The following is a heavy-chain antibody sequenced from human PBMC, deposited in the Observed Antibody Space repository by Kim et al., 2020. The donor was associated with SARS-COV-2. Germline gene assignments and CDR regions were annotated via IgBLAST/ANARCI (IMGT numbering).Heavy chain of an antibody. V-gene: IGHV4-31*02. D-gene: IGHD6-19*01. CDR3: AILNSSGRVVDY. J-gene: IGHJ4*02. Sequence: SYTPALQSRVTMSVDTSKNQFSLKRSSVTAADTAVYYCAILNSSGRVVDYWGQGTLVTVSS.